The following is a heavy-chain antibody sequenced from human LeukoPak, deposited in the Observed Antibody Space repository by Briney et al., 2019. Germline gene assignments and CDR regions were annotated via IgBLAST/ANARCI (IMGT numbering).Heavy chain of an antibody. J-gene: IGHJ4*02. D-gene: IGHD3-10*01. CDR1: ENTFTNYY. CDR3: AKDRNYYGSGTYYNVDY. V-gene: IGHV1-46*01. Sequence: GASVKVSCKASENTFTNYYMHWVRQAPGQGLEWLGIINPNGDRTNYAQTFQGRVTMTRDTSTTTVYMELSSLRSEDTAVYYCAKDRNYYGSGTYYNVDYWGQGTLVTVSS. CDR2: INPNGDRT.